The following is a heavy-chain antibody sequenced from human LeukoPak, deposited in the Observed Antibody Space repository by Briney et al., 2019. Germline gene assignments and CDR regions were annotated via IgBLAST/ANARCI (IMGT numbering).Heavy chain of an antibody. CDR3: ARDRGFCSSSTCYTAF. Sequence: ASVKVSCKASGYTFTYYYMHWVRQAPGQGLEWMGWINPNSGGAYFARKFQGRVTMTRDTSISTAYMELSSLTSDDTAVYFCARDRGFCSSSTCYTAFWGQGTLVTVSS. CDR1: GYTFTYYY. D-gene: IGHD2-2*02. J-gene: IGHJ4*02. V-gene: IGHV1-2*02. CDR2: INPNSGGA.